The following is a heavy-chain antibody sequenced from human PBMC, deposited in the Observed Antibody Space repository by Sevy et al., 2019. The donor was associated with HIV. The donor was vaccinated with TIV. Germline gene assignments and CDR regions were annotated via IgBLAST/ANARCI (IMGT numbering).Heavy chain of an antibody. CDR1: GFTFSSYA. V-gene: IGHV3-23*01. D-gene: IGHD3-10*01. J-gene: IGHJ6*02. Sequence: GGSLRLSCAASGFTFSSYAMSWVRQAPGKGLEWVSAISGSGGSTYYADSVKGRFTISRDNSKNTLYLQMNSLRAEDTAVYYCARLLWFRELPSVYYYYGMDVWGQGTTVTVSS. CDR3: ARLLWFRELPSVYYYYGMDV. CDR2: ISGSGGST.